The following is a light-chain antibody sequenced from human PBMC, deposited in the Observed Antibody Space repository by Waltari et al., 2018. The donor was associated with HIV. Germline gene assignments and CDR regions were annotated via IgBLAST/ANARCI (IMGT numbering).Light chain of an antibody. V-gene: IGLV2-14*03. CDR2: DVS. Sequence: QSALTQPASVSGSPGPSITLSCTGARSDVGRYNYVPWYQHHPGKAPKLIIYDVSNRPSGVSNRFSGSKSGTTASLTISGLQAEDEADYYCSSYTSSRTVVFGGGTKLTVL. J-gene: IGLJ2*01. CDR3: SSYTSSRTVV. CDR1: RSDVGRYNY.